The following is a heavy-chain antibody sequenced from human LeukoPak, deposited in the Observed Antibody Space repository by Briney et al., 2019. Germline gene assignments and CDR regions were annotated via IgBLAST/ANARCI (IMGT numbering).Heavy chain of an antibody. J-gene: IGHJ4*02. D-gene: IGHD3-10*01. CDR3: ARDPLIDSGSDY. CDR2: ISSSGSYT. CDR1: GFTFSDYY. Sequence: GGSLRLSCAASGFTFSDYYMSWIRQAPGKGLEWVSYISSSGSYTNYADSVKGRFTISRDNAKNSLYLQMNSLRAEGTAVYYCARDPLIDSGSDYWGQGTLVTVSS. V-gene: IGHV3-11*06.